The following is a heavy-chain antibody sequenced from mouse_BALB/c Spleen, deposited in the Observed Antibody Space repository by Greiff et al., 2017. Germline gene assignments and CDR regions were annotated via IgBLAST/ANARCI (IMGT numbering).Heavy chain of an antibody. V-gene: IGHV3-2*02. CDR2: ISYSGST. D-gene: IGHD1-1*01. CDR1: GYSITSDYA. CDR3: ARDHYYYGSTEPHYFDY. Sequence: EVQLVESGPGLVKPSQSLSLTCTVTGYSITSDYAWNWIRQFPGNKLEWMGYISYSGSTSYNPSLKSRISITRDTSKNQFFLQLNSVTTEDTATYYCARDHYYYGSTEPHYFDYWGQGTTLTVSS. J-gene: IGHJ2*01.